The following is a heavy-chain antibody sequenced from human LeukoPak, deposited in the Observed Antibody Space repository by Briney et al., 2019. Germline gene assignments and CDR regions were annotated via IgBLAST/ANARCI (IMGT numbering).Heavy chain of an antibody. V-gene: IGHV3-66*01. J-gene: IGHJ3*02. D-gene: IGHD3-10*01. Sequence: PGGSLRLSCAASGFTVSTNYISWVRQAPGKGLEWVSIIYSDIITDYADSVKGRFTNTRDNSKNTVYLEMNSLRAEDTAMYYCASRIYGSGAFDIWGPGTMVTVSS. CDR1: GFTVSTNY. CDR3: ASRIYGSGAFDI. CDR2: IYSDIIT.